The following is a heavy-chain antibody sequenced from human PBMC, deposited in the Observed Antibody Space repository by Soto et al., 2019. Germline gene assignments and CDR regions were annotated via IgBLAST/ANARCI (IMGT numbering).Heavy chain of an antibody. Sequence: QVQLQESGPGLVKPSETLSLTCTVSGASLSTYYWTWIRQPAGEGLEWIGYIYYSGSTYYNPSLKSRVTISVDTSKNQFSLKLSSVTAADTAVYYCARETRGVSSSWYPGNWFDPWGQGTLVTVSS. CDR1: GASLSTYY. CDR3: ARETRGVSSSWYPGNWFDP. V-gene: IGHV4-59*06. J-gene: IGHJ5*02. D-gene: IGHD6-13*01. CDR2: IYYSGST.